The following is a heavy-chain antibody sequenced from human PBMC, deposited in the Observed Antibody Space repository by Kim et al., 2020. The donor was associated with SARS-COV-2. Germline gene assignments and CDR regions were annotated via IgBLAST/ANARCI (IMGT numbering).Heavy chain of an antibody. V-gene: IGHV1-18*01. Sequence: ASVKVSCKASGYTFTSYGISWVRQAPGQGLEWMGWISAYNGNTNYAQKLQGRVTMTTDTSTSTAYMELRSLRSDDTAVYYCARDLRARTLWFGEDYYYGMDVWGQGTTVTVSS. CDR1: GYTFTSYG. D-gene: IGHD3-10*01. CDR2: ISAYNGNT. J-gene: IGHJ6*02. CDR3: ARDLRARTLWFGEDYYYGMDV.